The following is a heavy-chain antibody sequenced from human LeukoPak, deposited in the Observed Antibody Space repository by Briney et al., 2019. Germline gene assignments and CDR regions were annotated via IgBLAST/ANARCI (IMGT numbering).Heavy chain of an antibody. J-gene: IGHJ3*02. CDR1: GFTVSTNY. CDR2: FYPAGTT. CDR3: VRERTGRGAFDI. D-gene: IGHD3/OR15-3a*01. V-gene: IGHV3-53*01. Sequence: GGSLRLSCAASGFTVSTNYISWVRQAPGTGLEWVSVFYPAGTTYYADSVKGRFTISRDNSENTLSLQMNSLRAEDTAIYYCVRERTGRGAFDIWGEGTMVTVSS.